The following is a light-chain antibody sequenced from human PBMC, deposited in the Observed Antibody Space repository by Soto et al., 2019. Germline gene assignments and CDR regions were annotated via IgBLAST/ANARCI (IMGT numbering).Light chain of an antibody. J-gene: IGKJ2*03. CDR2: WAS. CDR3: QQYYSHSSVYS. Sequence: DIVMTQSPDSLAVSLGERATINCRSSQSVLNRSNNKNYLAWYQQKPGQPPKLLISWASTRESGIPDRFSGSGSGTDFTLTINSLQAEDVALYYCQQYYSHSSVYSFGQRTKLEIK. CDR1: QSVLNRSNNKNY. V-gene: IGKV4-1*01.